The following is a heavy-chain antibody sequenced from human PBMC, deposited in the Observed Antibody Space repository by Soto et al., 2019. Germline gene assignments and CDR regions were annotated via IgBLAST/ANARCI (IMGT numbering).Heavy chain of an antibody. V-gene: IGHV3-23*01. J-gene: IGHJ5*02. Sequence: EVKLLQSGGDLVQPGGSLRLSCAASGFTFGSYALTWVRQSPGKGLEWVSSISGSGSNTYYADSVRGRFTVSRDNSKNTLYLEMDSLRAEDTGVYYCAKGDSYSTGNWFDPWGQGTLVSVSS. CDR2: ISGSGSNT. CDR3: AKGDSYSTGNWFDP. CDR1: GFTFGSYA. D-gene: IGHD2-21*02.